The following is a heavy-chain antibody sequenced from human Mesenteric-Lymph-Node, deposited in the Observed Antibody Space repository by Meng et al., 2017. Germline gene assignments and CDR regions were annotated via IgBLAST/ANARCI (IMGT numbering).Heavy chain of an antibody. J-gene: IGHJ4*02. CDR3: AGRGYSGYDSDY. Sequence: ASVKVSCKASGYTFTSYGISWVRQAPGQGLEWMGWISAYNGNTNYAQKLQGRVTMTTDTSTDTAYMELSSLRSEDTAVYYCAGRGYSGYDSDYWGQGTLVTVSS. CDR1: GYTFTSYG. V-gene: IGHV1-18*01. CDR2: ISAYNGNT. D-gene: IGHD5-12*01.